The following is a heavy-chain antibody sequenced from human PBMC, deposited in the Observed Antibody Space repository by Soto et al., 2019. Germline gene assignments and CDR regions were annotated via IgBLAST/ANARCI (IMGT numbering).Heavy chain of an antibody. CDR2: INPNSGGT. CDR3: ARGGLQLERQLCYYGMDV. CDR1: GYTFTGYY. J-gene: IGHJ6*02. D-gene: IGHD1-1*01. Sequence: VSVKVSCKASGYTFTGYYMHWVRQAPGQGLERMGWINPNSGGTNYAKKFQGCVTMTSDTSISTAYMELSRLRSDGTAVYYCARGGLQLERQLCYYGMDVWGRGTTVTVSS. V-gene: IGHV1-2*04.